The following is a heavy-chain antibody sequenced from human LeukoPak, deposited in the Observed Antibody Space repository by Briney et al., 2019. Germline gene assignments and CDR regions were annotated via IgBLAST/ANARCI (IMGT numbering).Heavy chain of an antibody. Sequence: GGSLRLSCAASGFTFSSYAMSWVRQAPGKGLEWVSGISWNSGSIGYADSVKGRFTISRDNAKNSLYLQMNSLRAEDTALYYCAKDIGSGSYYRGFVDYWGQGTLVTVSS. CDR3: AKDIGSGSYYRGFVDY. D-gene: IGHD1-26*01. V-gene: IGHV3-9*01. J-gene: IGHJ4*02. CDR1: GFTFSSYA. CDR2: ISWNSGSI.